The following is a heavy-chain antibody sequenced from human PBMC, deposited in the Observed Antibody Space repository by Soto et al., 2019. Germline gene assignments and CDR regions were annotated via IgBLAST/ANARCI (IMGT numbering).Heavy chain of an antibody. V-gene: IGHV4-34*01. CDR2: INHSGST. D-gene: IGHD6-19*01. Sequence: SETLSLTCAVYGGSFSGYYWSWIRHPPGKGLEWIGEINHSGSTNYNPSLKSRVTISVDTSKNQFSLKLSSVTAADTAVYYCARGRGSGWYGGSTRLVYWGQGTLVTVSS. J-gene: IGHJ4*02. CDR3: ARGRGSGWYGGSTRLVY. CDR1: GGSFSGYY.